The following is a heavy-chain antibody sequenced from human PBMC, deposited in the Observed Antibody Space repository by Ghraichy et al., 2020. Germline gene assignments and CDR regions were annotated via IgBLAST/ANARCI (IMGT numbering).Heavy chain of an antibody. V-gene: IGHV3-53*04. CDR3: ARAVVRGGANEC. CDR1: GFTVSSNY. D-gene: IGHD2-15*01. Sequence: GGSLRLSCAASGFTVSSNYMSWVRQAPGKGLEWVSLIYSDGSTYYRDSVKGRFTISRHNSKNTLSLQMNSLRAEDTGVYFCARAVVRGGANECWGQGTLVTVSS. CDR2: IYSDGST. J-gene: IGHJ4*02.